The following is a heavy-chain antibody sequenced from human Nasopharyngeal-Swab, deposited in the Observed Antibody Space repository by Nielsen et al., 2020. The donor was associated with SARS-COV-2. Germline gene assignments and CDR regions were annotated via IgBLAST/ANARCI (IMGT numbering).Heavy chain of an antibody. J-gene: IGHJ4*02. CDR1: GFTFSSYG. Sequence: GESLKISCAASGFTFSSYGMHWVRQAPGKGLEWVAVIWYDGSNKYYADSVKGRFTISRDNSKNTLYLQMNSLRAEDTAVYYCAREDTMIVTPDYWGQGTLVTVSS. CDR3: AREDTMIVTPDY. V-gene: IGHV3-33*01. CDR2: IWYDGSNK. D-gene: IGHD3-22*01.